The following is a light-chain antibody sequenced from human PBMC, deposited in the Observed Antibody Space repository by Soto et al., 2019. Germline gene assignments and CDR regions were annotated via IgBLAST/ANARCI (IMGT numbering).Light chain of an antibody. CDR1: ETDVGGYNL. CDR2: DVK. CDR3: SSFTTTRTHI. Sequence: QSVLTQPASVSGSPGQSITISCTGTETDVGGYNLVSWYQQHSGKAPKLIIYDVKNRPSGISGRFSGSKSGNTASLTISGLRPDDEADYFRSSFTTTRTHIFGPGTKVTVL. J-gene: IGLJ1*01. V-gene: IGLV2-14*03.